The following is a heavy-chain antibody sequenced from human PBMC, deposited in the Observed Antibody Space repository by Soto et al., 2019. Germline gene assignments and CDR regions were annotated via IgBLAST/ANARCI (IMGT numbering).Heavy chain of an antibody. J-gene: IGHJ4*02. CDR1: GGSISSVSYY. D-gene: IGHD2-2*01. CDR3: ARHTSYNEYQLATISDTDY. V-gene: IGHV4-39*01. CDR2: IYYSGST. Sequence: QLQLQESGPGLVKPSETLSLTCTVSGGSISSVSYYWGWIRQPPGKGLEWIGNIYYSGSTFYNPSLRSRVTISVDTSKNQFSLKLSSVTAADTAVYYCARHTSYNEYQLATISDTDYWGEGTLVTVSS.